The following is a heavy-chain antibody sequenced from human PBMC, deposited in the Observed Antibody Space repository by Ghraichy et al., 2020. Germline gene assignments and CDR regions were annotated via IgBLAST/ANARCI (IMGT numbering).Heavy chain of an antibody. Sequence: SQTLSLTCTVSGGSINSRNYYWGWIRQPPGKGLEFIGNVNYRGNTFYNPSLKSRVTISGDTSKNQFSLNLTSVTAADTAVYYCARLPNYQLLRVSPPFDPWGQGTLVTVSS. V-gene: IGHV4-39*01. J-gene: IGHJ5*02. CDR3: ARLPNYQLLRVSPPFDP. CDR1: GGSINSRNYY. D-gene: IGHD1-26*01. CDR2: VNYRGNT.